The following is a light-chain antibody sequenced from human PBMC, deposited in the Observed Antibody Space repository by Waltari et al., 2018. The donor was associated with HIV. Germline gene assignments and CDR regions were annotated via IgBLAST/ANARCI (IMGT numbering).Light chain of an antibody. CDR2: EDI. CDR1: TVTAKY. CDR3: QAWDTTTRTV. J-gene: IGLJ1*01. Sequence: SYELTQPPSVSLSPGQTATITCSGCTVTAKYASWYQQKPGQSPLLIIYEDIRRPSGIPERFSGSNSGNTATLTISGTQIMDEADYFCQAWDTTTRTVFGSGTRVSVL. V-gene: IGLV3-1*01.